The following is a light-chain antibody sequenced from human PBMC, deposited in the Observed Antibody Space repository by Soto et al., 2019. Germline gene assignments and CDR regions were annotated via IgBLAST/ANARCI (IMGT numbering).Light chain of an antibody. CDR1: QSISSW. J-gene: IGKJ1*01. V-gene: IGKV1-5*01. Sequence: DIQMTQSPSTLSASVGDRVTVTCRASQSISSWLAWYQQKPGKAPKLLIYDASSLESGVPSRFSGSGSGTEFTLTISSLQPDDFATYYCQQYSSYWTFAQGTKVDNK. CDR2: DAS. CDR3: QQYSSYWT.